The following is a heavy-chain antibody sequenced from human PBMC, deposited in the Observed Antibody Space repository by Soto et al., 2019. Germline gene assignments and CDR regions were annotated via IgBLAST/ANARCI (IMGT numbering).Heavy chain of an antibody. CDR1: GASISSYY. CDR2: IYYSGST. J-gene: IGHJ6*03. Sequence: SETLSLTCTVSGASISSYYWSWIRQPPGKGLERIGYIYYSGSTNYNPSLKSRVTISVDTSKNQFSLKLSSVTAADTAVYYCARTDYGDYEPLVYMDVWGKGTTVTVSS. V-gene: IGHV4-59*01. CDR3: ARTDYGDYEPLVYMDV. D-gene: IGHD4-17*01.